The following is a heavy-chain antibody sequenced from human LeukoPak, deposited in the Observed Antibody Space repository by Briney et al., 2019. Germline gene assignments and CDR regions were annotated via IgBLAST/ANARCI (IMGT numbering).Heavy chain of an antibody. CDR1: GYTFTSYG. CDR2: ISAYNGNT. CDR3: ARTATVVTPSDAFDI. V-gene: IGHV1-18*01. Sequence: ASVKVSCKASGYTFTSYGISWVRQAPGQGLEWMGWISAYNGNTNYAQKLQGRVTMTTDTSTSTAYMELRSLRSDDTAVYYCARTATVVTPSDAFDIWGQGTMVTVSS. D-gene: IGHD4-23*01. J-gene: IGHJ3*02.